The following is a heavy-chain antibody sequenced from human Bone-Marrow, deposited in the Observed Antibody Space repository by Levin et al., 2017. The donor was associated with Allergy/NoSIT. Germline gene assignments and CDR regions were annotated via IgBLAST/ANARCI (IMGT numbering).Heavy chain of an antibody. CDR3: ARAIIGSASGDDY. CDR2: IYHSGST. J-gene: IGHJ4*02. V-gene: IGHV4-4*02. D-gene: IGHD3-3*01. CDR1: GGSISSSNW. Sequence: RSQTLSLTCAVSGGSISSSNWWSWVRQPPGKGLEWIGEIYHSGSTNYNPSLKSRVTISVDKSKNQFSLKLSSVTAADTAVYYCARAIIGSASGDDYWGQGTLVTVSS.